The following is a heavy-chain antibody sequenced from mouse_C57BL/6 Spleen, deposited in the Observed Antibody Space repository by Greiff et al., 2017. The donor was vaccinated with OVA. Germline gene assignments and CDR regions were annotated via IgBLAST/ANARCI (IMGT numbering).Heavy chain of an antibody. CDR2: ISSGGSYT. CDR3: ARPSTIVTRDWYFDA. D-gene: IGHD2-5*01. Sequence: EVKLMESGGDLVKPGGSLKLSCAASGFTFSSYGMSWVRQTPDKRLEWVATISSGGSYTYYPDSVKGRFTISRDNAKNTLYLQMSSLKSEDTAMYYCARPSTIVTRDWYFDAWGTGTTVTVSS. J-gene: IGHJ1*03. CDR1: GFTFSSYG. V-gene: IGHV5-6*01.